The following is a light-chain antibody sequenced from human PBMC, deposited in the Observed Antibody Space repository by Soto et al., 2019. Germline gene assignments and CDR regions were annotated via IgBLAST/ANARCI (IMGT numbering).Light chain of an antibody. CDR2: LNSDGSY. CDR1: SGHNSYA. J-gene: IGLJ3*02. V-gene: IGLV4-69*01. Sequence: QAVVTQPPSASASLGASVKLTCTLSSGHNSYAIAWHQQQPEKGPRYLMKLNSDGSYSKGDGIPDRFSGSSSGAERYLTISSLQSEDEADYYCQTWSTDIRVFGGGTKLTVL. CDR3: QTWSTDIRV.